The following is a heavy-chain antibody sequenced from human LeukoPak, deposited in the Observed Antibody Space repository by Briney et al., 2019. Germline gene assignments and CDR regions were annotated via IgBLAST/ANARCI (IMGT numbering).Heavy chain of an antibody. CDR2: ISGSGGST. CDR3: ATLYSSSWYGVDY. D-gene: IGHD6-13*01. J-gene: IGHJ4*02. Sequence: GGSLRLSCAASGFTFSSYGMSWVRQAPGKGLEWVSAISGSGGSTYYADSVKGRFTISRDNSKNTLYLQMNSLRAEDTAVYYCATLYSSSWYGVDYWGQGTLVTVSS. V-gene: IGHV3-23*01. CDR1: GFTFSSYG.